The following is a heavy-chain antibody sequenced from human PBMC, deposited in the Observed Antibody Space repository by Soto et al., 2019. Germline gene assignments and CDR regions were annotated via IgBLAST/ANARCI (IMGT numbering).Heavy chain of an antibody. V-gene: IGHV3-30-3*01. Sequence: PGGSLRLSCAASGFTFSSYAMHWVRQAPGKGLEWVAVISYDGSNKYYADSVKGRFTISRDNSKNTLYLQMNSLRVEDTAVYYCEREVAVAEAWFDPWGQGTLVTVSS. CDR1: GFTFSSYA. CDR3: EREVAVAEAWFDP. D-gene: IGHD6-19*01. CDR2: ISYDGSNK. J-gene: IGHJ5*02.